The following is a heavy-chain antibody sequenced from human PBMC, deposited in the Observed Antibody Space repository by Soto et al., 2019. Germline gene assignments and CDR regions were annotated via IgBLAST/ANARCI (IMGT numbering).Heavy chain of an antibody. V-gene: IGHV1-8*01. CDR1: GYTFTSYD. J-gene: IGHJ6*03. CDR2: MNPNSGNT. CDR3: ASGQLRDYYMDV. Sequence: QVQLVQSGAEVKKPGASVKVSCKASGYTFTSYDINWVRQATGQGLEWMGWMNPNSGNTGYAQKFQGRGTKTRNTSISTAYMELCSLRSEVTEVYCCASGQLRDYYMDVWGKGTTVTVSS. D-gene: IGHD5-12*01.